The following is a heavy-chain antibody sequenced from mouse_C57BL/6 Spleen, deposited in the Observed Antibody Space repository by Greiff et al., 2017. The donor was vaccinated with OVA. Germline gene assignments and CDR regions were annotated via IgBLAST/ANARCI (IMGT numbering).Heavy chain of an antibody. J-gene: IGHJ3*01. CDR2: IDPETGGT. V-gene: IGHV1-15*01. Sequence: VKLMESGAELVRPGASVTLSCKASGYTFTDYEMHWVKQTPVHGLEWIGAIDPETGGTAYNQKFKGKAILTADKSSSTAYMELRSLTSEDSAVYYCTRASYGSSYAWFAYWGQGTLVTVSA. CDR3: TRASYGSSYAWFAY. CDR1: GYTFTDYE. D-gene: IGHD1-1*01.